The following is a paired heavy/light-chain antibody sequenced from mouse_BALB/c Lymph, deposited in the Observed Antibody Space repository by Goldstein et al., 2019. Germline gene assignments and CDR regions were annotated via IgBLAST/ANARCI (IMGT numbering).Heavy chain of an antibody. CDR3: TRGSRYPYYYTMDY. D-gene: IGHD2-12*01. J-gene: IGHJ4*01. CDR2: IVPRNGGT. Sequence: QVQLQQSGAELVKPGASVKLSCKASGYTFTSYYIYWVKQRPGQGLEWIGEIVPRNGGTNFNEKFKTKATLTVDKPSSTAYMQLSSLTSEDSAVYYCTRGSRYPYYYTMDYWGQGTSVTVSS. CDR1: GYTFTSYY. V-gene: IGHV1S81*02.
Light chain of an antibody. Sequence: DIVMTQAAPSVPVTPGESVSISCRSSKSLLHSNGNTYLYWFLQRPGQSPQLLIYRMSNLASGVPDRFSGSGSGTAFTLRISRVEAEDVGVYYCMQHLEFPYTFGGGTKLEIK. CDR3: MQHLEFPYT. J-gene: IGKJ2*01. V-gene: IGKV2-137*01. CDR1: KSLLHSNGNTY. CDR2: RMS.